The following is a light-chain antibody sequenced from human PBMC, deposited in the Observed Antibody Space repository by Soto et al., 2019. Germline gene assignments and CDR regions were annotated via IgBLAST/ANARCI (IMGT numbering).Light chain of an antibody. Sequence: QSVLSEPASVSGSRGQSITISCTGTSSDVGGYNYVSWYQQHPGKAPKLMIYDVSNRPSGVSNRFSGSKSGNTASLTISGLQAEVEADYSSSTYTYSSSLCVVVTGTKLTV. CDR3: STYTYSSSLCV. CDR2: DVS. J-gene: IGLJ1*01. CDR1: SSDVGGYNY. V-gene: IGLV2-14*01.